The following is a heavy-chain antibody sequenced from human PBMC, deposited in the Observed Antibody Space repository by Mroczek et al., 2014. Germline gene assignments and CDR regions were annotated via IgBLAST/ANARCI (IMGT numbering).Heavy chain of an antibody. Sequence: VQLQQSGGGLVKPGGSLRLSRAASGFTFSSYSMNWVRQAPGKGLEWVSSISSSSSYIYYADSVKGRFTISRDNAKNSLYLQMNSLRAEDTAVYYCARDGGYCGGDCYKDVGNWFDPWGQGTLVTVSS. CDR1: GFTFSSYS. J-gene: IGHJ5*02. CDR2: ISSSSSYI. CDR3: ARDGGYCGGDCYKDVGNWFDP. V-gene: IGHV3-21*01. D-gene: IGHD2-21*01.